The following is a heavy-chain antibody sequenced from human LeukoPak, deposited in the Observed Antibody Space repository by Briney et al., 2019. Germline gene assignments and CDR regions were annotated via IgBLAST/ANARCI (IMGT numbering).Heavy chain of an antibody. CDR1: GGSISSYY. CDR3: ARRIWP. CDR2: IHTSGST. Sequence: PSETLSLTCTVSGGSISSYYWNWIRQSPGKGLEWVGYIHTSGSTNYNPSLKSRVTISLDTAKNQISLKLSSVTAADTAIYYCARRIWPWGQGTLVSVSS. J-gene: IGHJ5*02. V-gene: IGHV4-59*01.